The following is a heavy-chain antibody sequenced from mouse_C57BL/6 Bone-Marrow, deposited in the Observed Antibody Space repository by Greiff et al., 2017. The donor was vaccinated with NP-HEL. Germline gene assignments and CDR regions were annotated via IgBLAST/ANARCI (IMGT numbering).Heavy chain of an antibody. V-gene: IGHV1-19*01. D-gene: IGHD1-1*01. Sequence: VQLQQSGPVLVKPGASVKMSCKASGYTFTDYYMNWVKQSHGKSLEWIGVINPYNGGTSYNQKFKGKATLTVDKSSSTAYMALNSLTSEDSAVYYCARSGDYYWFAYWGQGTLVTVSA. J-gene: IGHJ3*01. CDR3: ARSGDYYWFAY. CDR2: INPYNGGT. CDR1: GYTFTDYY.